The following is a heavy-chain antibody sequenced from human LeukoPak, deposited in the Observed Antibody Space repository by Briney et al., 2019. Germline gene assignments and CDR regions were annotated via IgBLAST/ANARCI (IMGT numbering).Heavy chain of an antibody. Sequence: NSSETLSLTCTVSGGSISSYYWSWIRQPPGKGLEWIAYISDIGSINYNPSLKSRVTISLDTSKNQFSLKLSSVTAADTAVYYCARSKGYSSNWYYFDYWGQGTLVTVSS. CDR2: ISDIGSI. V-gene: IGHV4-59*08. CDR3: ARSKGYSSNWYYFDY. D-gene: IGHD6-13*01. J-gene: IGHJ4*02. CDR1: GGSISSYY.